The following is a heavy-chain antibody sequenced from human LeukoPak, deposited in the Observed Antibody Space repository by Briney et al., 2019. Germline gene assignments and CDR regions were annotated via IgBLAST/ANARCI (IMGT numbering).Heavy chain of an antibody. CDR2: ISYSGRT. CDR3: ARDRSGTYYTFDV. CDR1: GGSIGSSF. J-gene: IGHJ3*01. Sequence: SETLSFTCSVSGGSIGSSFWNWIRLSPGKGLEWIGYISYSGRTNYSPSLKSRVTISIDTSKNQLSLTLTSVTAADTALYYCARDRSGTYYTFDVWGQGTMVSVSA. V-gene: IGHV4-59*13. D-gene: IGHD1-26*01.